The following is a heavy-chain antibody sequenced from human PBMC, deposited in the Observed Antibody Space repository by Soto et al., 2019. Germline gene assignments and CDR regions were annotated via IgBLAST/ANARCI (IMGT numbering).Heavy chain of an antibody. CDR1: GFTFTNYA. Sequence: PGGSLRLSCAASGFTFTNYAMSWVRQAPGKGLEWVSTVSGGGGATYYADSVKGRFTVSRDNSKNTLYLQMSSLRGEDTAVYYCAKAYNYGSGTYYLTFDYWGQGTLVTVSS. CDR2: VSGGGGAT. CDR3: AKAYNYGSGTYYLTFDY. D-gene: IGHD3-10*01. J-gene: IGHJ4*02. V-gene: IGHV3-23*01.